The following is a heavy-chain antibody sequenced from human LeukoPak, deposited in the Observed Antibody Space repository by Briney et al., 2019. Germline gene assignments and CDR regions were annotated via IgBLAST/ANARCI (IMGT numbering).Heavy chain of an antibody. J-gene: IGHJ3*02. CDR3: ASPTILRSGNAFDI. CDR2: ISAYNGNT. D-gene: IGHD4-17*01. V-gene: IGHV1-18*01. Sequence: GASVKVSCKASGYTFTSYGISWVRQAPGQGLEWMGWISAYNGNTNYAQKLQGRVTMTTDTSTSTAYMELRSLRSDDTAVYYCASPTILRSGNAFDIWGQGTMVTVSS. CDR1: GYTFTSYG.